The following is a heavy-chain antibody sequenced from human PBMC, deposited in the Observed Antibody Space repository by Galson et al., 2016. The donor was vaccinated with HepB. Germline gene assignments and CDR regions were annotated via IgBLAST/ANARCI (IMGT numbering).Heavy chain of an antibody. CDR1: GFTFDDYA. CDR2: ISWNGGTK. J-gene: IGHJ6*02. D-gene: IGHD3-9*01. CDR3: AKDKDWVYYAMDV. V-gene: IGHV3-9*01. Sequence: SLRLSCAASGFTFDDYAMHWVRQAPGKGLEWVSGISWNGGTKGYADSVKGRFTISRDNANNSLYLQMSSLRAEDTALYYCAKDKDWVYYAMDVSGQGTTVTVSS.